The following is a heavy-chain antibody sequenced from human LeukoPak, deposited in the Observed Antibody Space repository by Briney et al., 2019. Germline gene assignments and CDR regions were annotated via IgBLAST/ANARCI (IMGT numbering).Heavy chain of an antibody. J-gene: IGHJ5*02. CDR3: ARVGSTSVTDHTWFDP. CDR1: GYTFTGYH. V-gene: IGHV1-2*02. CDR2: IDPNSGGT. Sequence: ASVKVSCKASGYTFTGYHLHWVRQAPGQGLEWMGWIDPNSGGTNYAQKFQGRVTMTRDTSLTTAYMELSRVRSDDTAVYYCARVGSTSVTDHTWFDPWGQGSLVTVSS. D-gene: IGHD4-17*01.